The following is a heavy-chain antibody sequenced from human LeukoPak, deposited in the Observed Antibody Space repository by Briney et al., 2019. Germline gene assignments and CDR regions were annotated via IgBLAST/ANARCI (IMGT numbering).Heavy chain of an antibody. CDR1: GGSISSGGYS. Sequence: SETLSLTCAVSGGSISSGGYSWSWIRQPPGKGPEWIGYIYPSGSTYYNPSLKSRVTISIDRSKNQFSLKLSSVTAADTAVYYCARFYGDYRNWFDPWGQGTLVTVSS. CDR3: ARFYGDYRNWFDP. J-gene: IGHJ5*02. D-gene: IGHD4-17*01. V-gene: IGHV4-30-2*01. CDR2: IYPSGST.